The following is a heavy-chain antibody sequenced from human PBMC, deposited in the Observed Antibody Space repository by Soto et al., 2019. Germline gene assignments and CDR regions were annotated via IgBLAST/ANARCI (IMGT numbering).Heavy chain of an antibody. CDR3: ASRTYPLDY. V-gene: IGHV4-34*01. J-gene: IGHJ4*02. CDR2: INHSGST. CDR1: GGSFSGYY. Sequence: PSETLSLTCAVYGGSFSGYYWSWIRQPPGKGLEWIGEINHSGSTNYNPSLKSRVTISVDTSKNQFSLKLSSVTAADTAVYYCASRTYPLDYWGQGTLVTVSS. D-gene: IGHD2-2*01.